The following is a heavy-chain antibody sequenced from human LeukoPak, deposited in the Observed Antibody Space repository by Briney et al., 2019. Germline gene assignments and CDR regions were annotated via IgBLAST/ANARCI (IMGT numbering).Heavy chain of an antibody. CDR1: GGSISSHY. J-gene: IGHJ5*02. D-gene: IGHD4-11*01. CDR3: ARDNLDYSISGDWFDP. CDR2: IYYSGST. V-gene: IGHV4-59*11. Sequence: SETLSLTCTVSGGSISSHYWSWIRQPPGKGLEWIGYIYYSGSTSYKPSLKSRVTISVDTSKNQFSLKLSSVTAADTAVYYCARDNLDYSISGDWFDPWGQGALVTVSS.